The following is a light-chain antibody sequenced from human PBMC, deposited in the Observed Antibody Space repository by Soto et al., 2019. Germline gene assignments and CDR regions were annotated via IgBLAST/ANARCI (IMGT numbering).Light chain of an antibody. CDR1: TSNLGAGYD. V-gene: IGLV1-40*01. J-gene: IGLJ3*02. Sequence: QSVLTQPPSVSGAPGQRVTLSCTGNTSNLGAGYDVHWYQQLPGAAPKLVIFGNRNRPSGVPERFSGSKSGTSASLAITGLQAEDEADYYCRAYDYILTASVFGGGTQLTVL. CDR3: RAYDYILTASV. CDR2: GNR.